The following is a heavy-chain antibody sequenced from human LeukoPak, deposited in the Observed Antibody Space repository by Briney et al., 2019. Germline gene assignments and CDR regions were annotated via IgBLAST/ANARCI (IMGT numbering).Heavy chain of an antibody. V-gene: IGHV3-53*01. CDR2: IYSGGST. Sequence: PGGSLRLSCAASGFTFGSYAMNWVRQAPGKGLEWVSVIYSGGSTYYADSVKGRFTISRDNSKNTLYLQMNSLRAEDTAVYYCAREGGYGSGSYFAFDIWGQGTMVTVSS. CDR3: AREGGYGSGSYFAFDI. D-gene: IGHD3-10*01. J-gene: IGHJ3*02. CDR1: GFTFGSYA.